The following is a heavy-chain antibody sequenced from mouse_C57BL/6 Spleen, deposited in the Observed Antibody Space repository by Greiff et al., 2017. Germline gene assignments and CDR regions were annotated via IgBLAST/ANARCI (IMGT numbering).Heavy chain of an antibody. V-gene: IGHV8-2*01. CDR2: WNNDNY. J-gene: IGHJ4*01. CDR3: WRELHYYCSSLYYYAMDY. Sequence: QVTLKECGPGILQPSQTLSLACTFSGISLSTSGMGLSWLRKPSGKALEWLASIWNNDNYYNPSLKSRLTISKETSNYQVFLKLTSVDTADSATYYGAWRELHYYCSSLYYYAMDYWGQGTSVTVSS. CDR1: ISLSTSGMGL. D-gene: IGHD1-1*01.